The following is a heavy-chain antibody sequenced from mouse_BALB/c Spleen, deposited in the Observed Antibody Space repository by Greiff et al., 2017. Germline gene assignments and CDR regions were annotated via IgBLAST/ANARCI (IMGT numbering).Heavy chain of an antibody. CDR1: GYTFTSYW. CDR2: IYPGNSDT. CDR3: TRSGSSPYYAMDY. D-gene: IGHD1-1*01. V-gene: IGHV1-5*01. J-gene: IGHJ4*01. Sequence: EVQLQQSGTVLARPGASVKMSCKASGYTFTSYWMHWVKQRPGQGLEWIGAIYPGNSDTSYNQKFKGKAKLTAVTSTSTAYMELSSLTNEDSAVYYCTRSGSSPYYAMDYWGQGTSVTVSS.